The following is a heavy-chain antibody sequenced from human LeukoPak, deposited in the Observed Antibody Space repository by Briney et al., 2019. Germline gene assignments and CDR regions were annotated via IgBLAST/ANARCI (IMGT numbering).Heavy chain of an antibody. J-gene: IGHJ6*02. CDR1: GFTFSSYD. CDR3: AKELAYCGGDCYSGSSFYYYYGMDV. D-gene: IGHD2-21*02. Sequence: GGSLRLSCAVSGFTFSSYDMHWVRQAPGKGLEWVAVISYDGSNKYYADSVKGRFTISRDNSKNTLYLQMNSLRAEDTAVYYCAKELAYCGGDCYSGSSFYYYYGMDVWGQGTTVTVSS. CDR2: ISYDGSNK. V-gene: IGHV3-30*18.